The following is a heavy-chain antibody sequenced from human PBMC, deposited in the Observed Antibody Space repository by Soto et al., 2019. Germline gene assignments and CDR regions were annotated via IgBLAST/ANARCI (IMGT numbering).Heavy chain of an antibody. J-gene: IGHJ4*02. CDR2: IYPGDSDT. CDR1: GYTFTSYW. CDR3: ARSAGNAGRFSEY. D-gene: IGHD2-15*01. Sequence: RKISCKGSGYTFTSYWISWVRQMPGEGLEWMGAIYPGDSDTRYSPSFQGQVTISADKSISTAYMQWSSLQASDSAIYYCARSAGNAGRFSEYWGQGXVVTVSS. V-gene: IGHV5-51*01.